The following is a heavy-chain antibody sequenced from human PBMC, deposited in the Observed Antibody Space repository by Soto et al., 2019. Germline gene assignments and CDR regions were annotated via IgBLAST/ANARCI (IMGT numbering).Heavy chain of an antibody. CDR1: GYTFTNFG. Sequence: GASVKVSCKASGYTFTNFGISWVRQAPGQGLEWMGWISAYNGNTNYAQNFQGRVTMTRDTSTSTVYMELSSLRSEDTAVYYCARGYSNSSWFDPWGQGTLVTVS. J-gene: IGHJ5*02. D-gene: IGHD4-4*01. V-gene: IGHV1-18*01. CDR3: ARGYSNSSWFDP. CDR2: ISAYNGNT.